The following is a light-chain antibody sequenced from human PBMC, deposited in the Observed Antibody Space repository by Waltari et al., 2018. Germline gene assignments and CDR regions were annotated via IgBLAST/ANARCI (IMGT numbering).Light chain of an antibody. J-gene: IGKJ3*01. V-gene: IGKV1-5*03. CDR2: KAS. Sequence: DIQMTQSPSTLSASVGHRVTITCRASQSISSWLAWYQQKPGKAPKLLIYKASSLESGVPSRFSGSGSGTEFTLTISSLQPDDFATYYCQQYNNYPFTFGPGTKVDIK. CDR3: QQYNNYPFT. CDR1: QSISSW.